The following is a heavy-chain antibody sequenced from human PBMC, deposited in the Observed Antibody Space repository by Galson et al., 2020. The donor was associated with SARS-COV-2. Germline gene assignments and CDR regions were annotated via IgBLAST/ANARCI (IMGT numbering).Heavy chain of an antibody. CDR1: GFTFSSYG. D-gene: IGHD6-13*01. CDR2: ISYDGSNK. CDR3: AKDDPVPAAGLQGGLDY. V-gene: IGHV3-30*18. J-gene: IGHJ4*02. Sequence: GGSLRLSCAASGFTFSSYGMHWVRQAPGKGLEWVAVISYDGSNKYYADSVKGRFTISRDNSKNTLYLQMNSLRAEDTAVYYCAKDDPVPAAGLQGGLDYWGQGTLVTVSS.